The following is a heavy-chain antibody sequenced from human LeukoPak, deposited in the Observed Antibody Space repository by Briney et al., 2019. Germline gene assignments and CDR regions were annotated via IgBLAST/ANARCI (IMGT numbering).Heavy chain of an antibody. V-gene: IGHV3-23*01. CDR3: AKRGVVIRVILVGFHKEAYYFDS. D-gene: IGHD3-22*01. CDR1: GITLSNHG. Sequence: TGGSLRLSCAVSGITLSNHGMSWVRQAPGKGLEWVAGISDSGITTNYADSVKGRFTISRDNPKNTLYLQMNSLRAEDTAVYFCAKRGVVIRVILVGFHKEAYYFDSWGQGALVTVSS. CDR2: ISDSGITT. J-gene: IGHJ4*02.